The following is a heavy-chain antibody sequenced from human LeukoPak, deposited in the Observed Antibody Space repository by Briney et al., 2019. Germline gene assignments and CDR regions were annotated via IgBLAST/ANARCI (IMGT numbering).Heavy chain of an antibody. CDR2: IYYSGST. V-gene: IGHV4-39*07. D-gene: IGHD6-13*01. CDR1: GGSISSSSYY. Sequence: SETLSLTCTVSGGSISSSSYYWGWIRQPPGKGLEWIGSIYYSGSTYYNPSLKSRVTISVDTSKNQFSLKLSSVTAADTAVYYCARGYSSSWYDFDYWGQGTLVAVSS. J-gene: IGHJ4*02. CDR3: ARGYSSSWYDFDY.